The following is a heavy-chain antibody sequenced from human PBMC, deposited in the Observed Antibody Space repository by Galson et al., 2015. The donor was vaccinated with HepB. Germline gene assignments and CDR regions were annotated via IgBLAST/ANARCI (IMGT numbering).Heavy chain of an antibody. CDR2: ISYDGSNK. Sequence: LRLSCAASGFTFSSYGMHWVRQAPGKGLEWVAVISYDGSNKYYADSVKGRFTISRDNSKNTLYLQMNSLRAEDTAVYYCAKVYDSSGYYQSRIDYWGQGTLVTVSS. D-gene: IGHD3-22*01. CDR3: AKVYDSSGYYQSRIDY. V-gene: IGHV3-30*18. CDR1: GFTFSSYG. J-gene: IGHJ4*02.